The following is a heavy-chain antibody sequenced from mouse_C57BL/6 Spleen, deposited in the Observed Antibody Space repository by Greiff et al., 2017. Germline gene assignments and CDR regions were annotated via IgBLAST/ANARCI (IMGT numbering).Heavy chain of an antibody. V-gene: IGHV8-8*01. CDR3: ARTLLPQVGFDY. Sequence: QVTLKESGPGILQPSQTLSLTCSFSGFSLSTFGMGVGRIRQPPGKGLEWLAHTWRDDDKYYNPVLKSRLTISKDTSKNQVFLKIANVDTADTATYYCARTLLPQVGFDYWGQGTTLTVSS. CDR2: TWRDDDK. J-gene: IGHJ2*01. CDR1: GFSLSTFGMG. D-gene: IGHD1-1*01.